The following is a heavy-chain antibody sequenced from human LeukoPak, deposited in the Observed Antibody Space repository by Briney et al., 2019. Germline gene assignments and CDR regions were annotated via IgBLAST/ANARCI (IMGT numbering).Heavy chain of an antibody. J-gene: IGHJ4*02. CDR1: GLTFSNSA. CDR3: AKSHVSTATGTGRYFDY. CDR2: ISVGSDVI. Sequence: GGSLRLSCAVSGLTFSNSAMSWVRQAPGKGLEWVSAISVGSDVIYYADSVKGRFAISRDNSKHTVYLQMDSLRAEDTAVYYCAKSHVSTATGTGRYFDYWGQGTLVTVSS. D-gene: IGHD3-9*01. V-gene: IGHV3-23*01.